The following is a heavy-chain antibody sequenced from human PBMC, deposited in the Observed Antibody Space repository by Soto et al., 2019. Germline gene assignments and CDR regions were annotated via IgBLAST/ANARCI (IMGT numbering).Heavy chain of an antibody. CDR3: ARDLQQLVDYYYYGMDV. CDR2: IYYSGST. CDR1: GGSISSGDYY. V-gene: IGHV4-30-4*01. J-gene: IGHJ6*02. Sequence: SETLSLTCTVSGGSISSGDYYWSWIRQPPGKGLEWIGYIYYSGSTYYNPSLKSRVTISVDTSKNQFSLKLSSVTAADTAVYYCARDLQQLVDYYYYGMDVWGPGTTVTVSS. D-gene: IGHD6-13*01.